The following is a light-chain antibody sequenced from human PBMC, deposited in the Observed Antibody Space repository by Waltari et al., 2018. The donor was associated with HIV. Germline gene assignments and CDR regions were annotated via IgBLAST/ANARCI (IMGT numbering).Light chain of an antibody. CDR1: SSNIGNNY. V-gene: IGLV1-51*01. CDR3: GTWDSSLSAGWV. J-gene: IGLJ3*02. CDR2: DNN. Sequence: QSVLTQPPSVSAAPGQKVTIPRPGSSSNIGNNYESWYQQLPGPAPKLLIYDNNKRPSGIPDRFSGSKSGTSATLGITGLQTGDEADYYCGTWDSSLSAGWVFGGGTKLTVL.